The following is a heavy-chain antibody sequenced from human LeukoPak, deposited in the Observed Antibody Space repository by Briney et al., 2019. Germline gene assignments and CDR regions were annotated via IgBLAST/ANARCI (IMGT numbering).Heavy chain of an antibody. J-gene: IGHJ5*02. CDR3: ARIRCGYGQDRCYNH. D-gene: IGHD3-22*01. Sequence: PSETLSLTCAVSGVPVDDYYWSWIRQSPEKGLEWIGEVSPGGYTTYNPSLRSRVIISEDTSENQLSLNVTSVTVADMALYYCARIRCGYGQDRCYNHWAQGSLVTVSS. V-gene: IGHV4-34*01. CDR2: VSPGGYT. CDR1: GVPVDDYY.